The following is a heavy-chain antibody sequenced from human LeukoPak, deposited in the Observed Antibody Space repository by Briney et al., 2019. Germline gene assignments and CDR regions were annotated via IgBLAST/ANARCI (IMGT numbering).Heavy chain of an antibody. V-gene: IGHV1-69*04. D-gene: IGHD6-19*01. CDR1: GGTFSSYA. Sequence: ASVKVSFKASGGTFSSYAISWVRQAPGQGLEWMGRIIPILGIANYAQKFQGRVTITADKSTSTAYMELSSLRSEDTAVYYCARGQWLDPGDFDYWGQGTLVTVSS. CDR2: IIPILGIA. CDR3: ARGQWLDPGDFDY. J-gene: IGHJ4*02.